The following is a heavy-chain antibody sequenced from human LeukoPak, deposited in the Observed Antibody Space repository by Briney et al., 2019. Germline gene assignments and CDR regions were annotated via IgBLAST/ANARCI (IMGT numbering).Heavy chain of an antibody. CDR2: IYYSGSP. V-gene: IGHV4-59*12. J-gene: IGHJ6*03. D-gene: IGHD3-22*01. Sequence: PSETLSLTCTVSGGSISSSYWSWIRQPPGKGLEWIGYIYYSGSPSYNPSLKSRVTISVDTSKNQFSLKLSSVTAADTAVYYCARLVRHYYDSSGYSFWYYYYYMDVWGKGTTVTISS. CDR1: GGSISSSY. CDR3: ARLVRHYYDSSGYSFWYYYYYMDV.